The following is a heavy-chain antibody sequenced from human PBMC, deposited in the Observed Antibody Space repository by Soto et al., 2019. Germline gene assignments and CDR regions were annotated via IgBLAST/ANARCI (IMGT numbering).Heavy chain of an antibody. D-gene: IGHD3-9*01. CDR2: INHSGST. J-gene: IGHJ1*01. Sequence: SETLSLTCAVYGGSFSGYYWNWIRQPPGKGLEWIGEINHSGSTNYNPSLKSRVTISVDTSKNQFSLKLSSVTAADTAVYYCARGRGRIFSYWGQGTLVTVSS. V-gene: IGHV4-34*01. CDR3: ARGRGRIFSY. CDR1: GGSFSGYY.